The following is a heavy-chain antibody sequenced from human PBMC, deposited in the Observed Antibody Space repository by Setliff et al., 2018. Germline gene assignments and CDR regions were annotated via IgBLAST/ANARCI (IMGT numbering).Heavy chain of an antibody. CDR1: SDSIRSHY. D-gene: IGHD6-19*01. J-gene: IGHJ4*02. V-gene: IGHV4-59*11. CDR3: ARIASGTSAWLLDS. CDR2: IYHTGST. Sequence: SDTLSLTCTVSSDSIRSHYWSWIRQAPGKELEWIGYIYHTGSTDSNPSLKSRVTISIDTAKKQFSLTLRSVTAADTAVYYCARIASGTSAWLLDSWGQGTLVTVS.